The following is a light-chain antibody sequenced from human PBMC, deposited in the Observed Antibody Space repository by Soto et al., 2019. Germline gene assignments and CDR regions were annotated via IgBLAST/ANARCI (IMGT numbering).Light chain of an antibody. CDR1: SSDVGSYNL. Sequence: QSVLTQPASVSGSPGQSITISCTGTSSDVGSYNLVSWYQQHPGKAPKLMIYEVSKRPSGVSNRFSGSKSGNTASLTISGLQAEDEADYYCCSYAGSSTPYVCGTGTKVTVL. V-gene: IGLV2-23*02. CDR3: CSYAGSSTPYV. J-gene: IGLJ1*01. CDR2: EVS.